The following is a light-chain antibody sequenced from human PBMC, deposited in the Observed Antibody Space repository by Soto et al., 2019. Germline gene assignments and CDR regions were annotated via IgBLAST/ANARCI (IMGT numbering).Light chain of an antibody. CDR1: QGIANF. CDR3: QQLNSFPIP. CDR2: GAS. Sequence: IQLTQSPSSLSASVGDRVTISCRASQGIANFLAWYQQKPGKAPKRLIYGASTLQSGAPSRFSGSGSGTDFTLTISSRQPEDFATYYCQQLNSFPIPFGPGTKVDIK. J-gene: IGKJ3*01. V-gene: IGKV1-9*01.